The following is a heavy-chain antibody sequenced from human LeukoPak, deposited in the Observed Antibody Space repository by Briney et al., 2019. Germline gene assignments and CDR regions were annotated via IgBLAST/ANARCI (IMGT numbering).Heavy chain of an antibody. CDR1: GYTFTTYF. CDR3: ARNGRGTYDF. D-gene: IGHD3-16*01. Sequence: ASVKVSCKASGYTFTTYFFHWARHAPGQGLEWMGWINPNSGNTNYAQKFQGRVTVTRDTSISTTYMELSRLSSDDTAVYYCARNGRGTYDFWGQGTLVTVSS. J-gene: IGHJ4*02. CDR2: INPNSGNT. V-gene: IGHV1-2*02.